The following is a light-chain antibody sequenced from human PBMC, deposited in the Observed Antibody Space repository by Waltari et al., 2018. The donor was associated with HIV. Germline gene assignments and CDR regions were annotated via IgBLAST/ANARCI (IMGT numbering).Light chain of an antibody. CDR2: RDN. CDR3: AAWDDRLSGL. Sequence: QSVLTQPPSASGTPGQTVTISCSGGSPNIGLYHVYWYQQFPGTAPKLLIYRDNQRPPGVPDRFSGSKSGTSASLVISGLRSEDEADYYCAAWDDRLSGLFGGGTKVTVL. J-gene: IGLJ2*01. CDR1: SPNIGLYH. V-gene: IGLV1-47*01.